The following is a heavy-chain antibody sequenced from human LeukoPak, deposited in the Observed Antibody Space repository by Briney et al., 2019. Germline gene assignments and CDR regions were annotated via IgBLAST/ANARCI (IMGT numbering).Heavy chain of an antibody. D-gene: IGHD3-22*01. V-gene: IGHV4-34*01. Sequence: SETLSLTCAVYGGSFSGYYWSWIRQPPGKGLEWIGEINHSGSTNYNPSLKSRVTISVDTSKNQFSLKLSSVTAADTAVYYCARATNYYDSSGFCYFDYWGQGTLVTVSS. CDR2: INHSGST. J-gene: IGHJ4*02. CDR1: GGSFSGYY. CDR3: ARATNYYDSSGFCYFDY.